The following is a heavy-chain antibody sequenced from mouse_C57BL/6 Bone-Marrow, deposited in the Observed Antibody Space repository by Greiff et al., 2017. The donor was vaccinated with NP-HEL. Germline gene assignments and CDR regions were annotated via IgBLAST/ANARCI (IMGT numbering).Heavy chain of an antibody. CDR3: ARGGGLRYSWYFDG. CDR1: GYTFTSYG. V-gene: IGHV1-81*01. CDR2: IYPRSGNT. Sequence: VQLQQSGAELARPGASVKLSCKASGYTFTSYGISWVKQRTGQGLEWIGEIYPRSGNTYYNEKFKGKATLTADNSSSTAYLALRRLTSEDAAVYVCARGGGLRYSWYFDGWGTGTTGTVSS. D-gene: IGHD1-1*01. J-gene: IGHJ1*03.